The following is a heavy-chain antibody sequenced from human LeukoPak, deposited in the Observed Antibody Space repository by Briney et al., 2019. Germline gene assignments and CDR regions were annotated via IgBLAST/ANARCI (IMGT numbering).Heavy chain of an antibody. CDR1: GYTFIRYY. J-gene: IGHJ4*02. V-gene: IGHV1-2*02. Sequence: ASVKVSCKASGYTFIRYYMHWVRQAPGQGLEWMGWINPKSGGTNYAQTFQGRVTMTRDTSISTAYMELSRLRFYDTAVYYCASGSSFDSSGRGFDYWGQGTLVTVSS. CDR2: INPKSGGT. CDR3: ASGSSFDSSGRGFDY. D-gene: IGHD3-22*01.